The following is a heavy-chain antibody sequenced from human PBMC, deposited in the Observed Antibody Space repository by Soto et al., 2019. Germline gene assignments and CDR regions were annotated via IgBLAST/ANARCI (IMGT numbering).Heavy chain of an antibody. D-gene: IGHD5-18*01. V-gene: IGHV2-5*02. J-gene: IGHJ4*02. Sequence: QITLKESGPTLVKPTQTLTLTCTFSGFSLTTRGVGVGWIRQPPGKALEWLALIYWDDDEGYSPSLKSRLTTTKDTSKIQLVLTMINMDPVDTATYYCAHRPRGYSSHFDYWGQGTLVTVSS. CDR1: GFSLTTRGVG. CDR3: AHRPRGYSSHFDY. CDR2: IYWDDDE.